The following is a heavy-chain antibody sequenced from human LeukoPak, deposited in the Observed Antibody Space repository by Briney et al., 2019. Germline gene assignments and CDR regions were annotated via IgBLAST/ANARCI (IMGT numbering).Heavy chain of an antibody. CDR3: AREYSSGYKFDY. CDR2: IDPSDSYT. D-gene: IGHD3-22*01. CDR1: GYSFVSYW. Sequence: PGESLKISCNCSGYSFVSYWISWVRQMPGKGLEWMGTIDPSDSYTNYSPSFQGHVTISADKSIRTAYLQWSSLKASDTAMYYCAREYSSGYKFDYGGQGTLVTVSS. J-gene: IGHJ4*02. V-gene: IGHV5-10-1*01.